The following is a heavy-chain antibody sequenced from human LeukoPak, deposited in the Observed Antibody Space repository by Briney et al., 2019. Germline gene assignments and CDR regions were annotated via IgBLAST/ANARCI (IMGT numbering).Heavy chain of an antibody. CDR3: ARGFVRDFDWLFQADAFDI. CDR1: GFTFSDYY. V-gene: IGHV3-11*01. J-gene: IGHJ3*02. Sequence: GGSLRLSCAASGFTFSDYYMSWIRQAPGKGLEWVSYISSSGSTIYYADSVKGRFTISRDNAKNSLYLQMNSLRAEDTAVYYCARGFVRDFDWLFQADAFDIWGQGTMVTVSS. D-gene: IGHD3-9*01. CDR2: ISSSGSTI.